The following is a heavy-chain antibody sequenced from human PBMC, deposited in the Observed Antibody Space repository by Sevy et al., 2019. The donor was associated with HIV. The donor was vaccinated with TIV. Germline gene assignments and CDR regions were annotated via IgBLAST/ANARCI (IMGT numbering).Heavy chain of an antibody. CDR1: GFTFSDYY. Sequence: GGSLRLSCAASGFTFSDYYMSWIRQAPGKGLEWVSHISSSGSTIYYADSVKGRFTISRDNAKNSLYLQMNSLRAEDTAVYYCAGSRPQYYDFWSGYYQDYYGMDVWGQGTTVTVSS. J-gene: IGHJ6*02. CDR3: AGSRPQYYDFWSGYYQDYYGMDV. CDR2: ISSSGSTI. D-gene: IGHD3-3*01. V-gene: IGHV3-11*04.